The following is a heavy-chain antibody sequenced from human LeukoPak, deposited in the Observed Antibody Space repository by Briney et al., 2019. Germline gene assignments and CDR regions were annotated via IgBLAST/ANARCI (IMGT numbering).Heavy chain of an antibody. CDR1: GGSFSGYY. CDR3: ARAFGPDTLFDY. CDR2: INHSGST. V-gene: IGHV4-34*01. D-gene: IGHD3-10*01. Sequence: SETQSLTCAVYGGSFSGYYWSWIRQPPGKGLEWIGEINHSGSTNYNPSLKSRVTISVDTSKNQFSLKLSSVTGADTAVYYCARAFGPDTLFDYWRQGTLVTVSS. J-gene: IGHJ4*02.